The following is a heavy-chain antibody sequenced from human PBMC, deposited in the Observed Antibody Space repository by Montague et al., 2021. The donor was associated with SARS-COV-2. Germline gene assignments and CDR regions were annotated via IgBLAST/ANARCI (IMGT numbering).Heavy chain of an antibody. CDR2: IAYSGDT. CDR3: ARDSSWTPFDF. J-gene: IGHJ4*02. D-gene: IGHD3/OR15-3a*01. CDR1: GDSISSCGYY. Sequence: TLSLTCTVSGDSISSCGYYWSRIRQHPGKGLDWIGYIAYSGDTYYTPSLKSLITMSADTSNTQFSLKLRSVTAADSAVYYCARDSSWTPFDFWGQGTLVTVSS. V-gene: IGHV4-31*01.